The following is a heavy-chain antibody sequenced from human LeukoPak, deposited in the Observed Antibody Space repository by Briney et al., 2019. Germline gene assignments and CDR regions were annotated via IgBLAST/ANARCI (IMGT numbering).Heavy chain of an antibody. Sequence: SATLSLTCAVNGVSVRGFYWSWIRHPTRKGLEWIGEINHSGSTNYSPSLKSRVTISVDTSKNQFSLKLSSVAAADTAVYLCARAPRGDFWGGYPDVWDKGTTVTVSS. J-gene: IGHJ6*04. CDR3: ARAPRGDFWGGYPDV. CDR1: GVSVRGFY. CDR2: INHSGST. D-gene: IGHD3-3*01. V-gene: IGHV4-34*01.